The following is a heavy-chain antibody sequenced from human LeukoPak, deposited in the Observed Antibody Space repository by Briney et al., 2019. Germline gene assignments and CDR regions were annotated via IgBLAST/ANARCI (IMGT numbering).Heavy chain of an antibody. CDR3: GGSGSSDDY. CDR1: GFTFSSYW. CDR2: INSDGGSI. V-gene: IGHV3-74*01. Sequence: GGSLRLSCAASGFTFSSYWMHWVRQAPGKGLVWVSRINSDGGSISYADSVKGRFTISRDNGKNTLYLQMNSLRAEDTAVYYCGGSGSSDDYWGQGTLVTVSS. D-gene: IGHD3-10*01. J-gene: IGHJ4*02.